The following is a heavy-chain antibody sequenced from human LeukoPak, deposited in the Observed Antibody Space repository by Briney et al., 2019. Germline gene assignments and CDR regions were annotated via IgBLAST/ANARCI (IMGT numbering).Heavy chain of an antibody. CDR2: IYYSGST. Sequence: SETLSLTCTVSGGSISRYYWSWIRQPPGKGLEWIGYIYYSGSTNYNASLKSRVTISVDTSNNQFSLKLSSVTAADTAVYYCARVGSDGGSYYSFDYWGQGTLVTVSS. CDR3: ARVGSDGGSYYSFDY. J-gene: IGHJ4*02. CDR1: GGSISRYY. V-gene: IGHV4-59*01. D-gene: IGHD1-26*01.